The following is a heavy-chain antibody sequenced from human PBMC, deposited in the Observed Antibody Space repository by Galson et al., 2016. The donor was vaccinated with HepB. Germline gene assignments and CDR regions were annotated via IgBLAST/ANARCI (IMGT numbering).Heavy chain of an antibody. CDR3: ARVPFYFGSGILDY. J-gene: IGHJ4*02. D-gene: IGHD3-10*01. V-gene: IGHV4-34*01. Sequence: ETLSLTGAVYGGSFSSFYWTWIRQPPGKGLEWIGEINHSGSTNYNPSLKSRVSVTVDTSRNQFSLKLTSVTAADTAIYYCARVPFYFGSGILDYWGQGTPVTVSS. CDR1: GGSFSSFY. CDR2: INHSGST.